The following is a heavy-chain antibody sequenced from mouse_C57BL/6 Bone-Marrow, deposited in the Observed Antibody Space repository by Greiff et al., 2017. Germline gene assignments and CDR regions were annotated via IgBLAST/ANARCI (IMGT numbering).Heavy chain of an antibody. D-gene: IGHD4-1*01. V-gene: IGHV2-2*01. CDR1: GFSLTSYG. J-gene: IGHJ3*01. Sequence: VKLQESGPGLVQPSQSLSITCTVSGFSLTSYGVHWVRQSPGKGLEWLGVIWSGGSTDYNAAFISRLSISKDNSKSQVFIKMNSLQADDTAIYYCAFQTGTWFAYWGQGTLVTVSA. CDR3: AFQTGTWFAY. CDR2: IWSGGST.